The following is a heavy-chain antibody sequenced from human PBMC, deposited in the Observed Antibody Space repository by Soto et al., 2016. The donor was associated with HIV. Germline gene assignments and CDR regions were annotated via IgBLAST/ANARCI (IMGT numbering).Heavy chain of an antibody. J-gene: IGHJ6*03. CDR1: GYTFSNYD. D-gene: IGHD1-26*01. Sequence: EVQLLESGGRLGAAGGGSLRLSCAASGYTFSNYDMSWVRQAPGKGLEWVSAISGSGRSTYYADSVKGRFTISRDNSKNTLYLQMNSLRAEDTAVYYCAKTSATEIVGAPKLYYYYMDVWGRGTTVTVSS. CDR3: AKTSATEIVGAPKLYYYYMDV. CDR2: ISGSGRST. V-gene: IGHV3-23*01.